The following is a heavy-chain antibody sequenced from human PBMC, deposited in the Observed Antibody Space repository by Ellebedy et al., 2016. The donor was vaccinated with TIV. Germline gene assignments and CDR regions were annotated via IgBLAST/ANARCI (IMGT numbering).Heavy chain of an antibody. J-gene: IGHJ6*03. CDR2: AYYSGST. D-gene: IGHD2/OR15-2a*01. V-gene: IGHV4-38-2*02. CDR3: ARVGTDLITVEEYYYYMDV. CDR1: GYSITSGYY. Sequence: SETLSLTCTVSGYSITSGYYWGWIRQSPGRGLEWIGYAYYSGSTDYNPSLESRVTISVDSSKNQISLRLTSVTAADSAVYYCARVGTDLITVEEYYYYMDVWGKGTTVAVSS.